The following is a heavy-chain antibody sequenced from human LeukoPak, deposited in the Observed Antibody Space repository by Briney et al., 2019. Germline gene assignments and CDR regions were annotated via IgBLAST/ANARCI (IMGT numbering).Heavy chain of an antibody. V-gene: IGHV1-18*01. Sequence: ASVKVSCKASGYTLYTYGISWVRQAPGQGLEWMGWINAYNGNTNYAQKLQDRVTATTDTSTSTAYMELRSLRSDDTAVYYCARISDYYDSSGRRFYYFDFWGQGTLVTVSS. CDR3: ARISDYYDSSGRRFYYFDF. D-gene: IGHD3-22*01. J-gene: IGHJ4*02. CDR1: GYTLYTYG. CDR2: INAYNGNT.